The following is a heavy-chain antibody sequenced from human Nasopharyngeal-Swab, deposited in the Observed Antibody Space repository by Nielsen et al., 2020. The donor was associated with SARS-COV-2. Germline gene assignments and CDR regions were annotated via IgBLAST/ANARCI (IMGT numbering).Heavy chain of an antibody. Sequence: GESLKISCAASGFSISDYSMNWVRQAPGKGLEWISYITSSGSFIYYADSVRGRFTISRDNAKNSLYLQMNSLRDDDTAVYYCAGGAYSSGWYMWGQGTMVTVSS. CDR2: ITSSGSFI. J-gene: IGHJ3*02. CDR1: GFSISDYS. CDR3: AGGAYSSGWYM. D-gene: IGHD6-19*01. V-gene: IGHV3-48*02.